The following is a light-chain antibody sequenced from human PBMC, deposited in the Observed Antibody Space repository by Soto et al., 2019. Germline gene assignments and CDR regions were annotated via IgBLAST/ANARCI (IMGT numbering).Light chain of an antibody. CDR3: QQADIFQLT. Sequence: DIQMTQFPSSVSASVGDRVTITCRASQPLGAWLAWYQQKPGKAPKLLIYATSTLESGVPSRFSGSRSGPEFTLTISSLPPEDLATYYCQQADIFQLTFGGGTRVEIK. V-gene: IGKV1-12*01. CDR1: QPLGAW. J-gene: IGKJ4*01. CDR2: ATS.